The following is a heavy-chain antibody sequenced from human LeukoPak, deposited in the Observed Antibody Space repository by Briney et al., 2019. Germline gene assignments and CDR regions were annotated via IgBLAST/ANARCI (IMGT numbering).Heavy chain of an antibody. V-gene: IGHV1-46*01. Sequence: ASVKVSCKASGYTFTSYYMHWVRQAPGQGLEWMGIIYPGGGSTTYAQKFQGRVTMTSDTSTSTVYMELSSLRSEDTAVYYCARDSARPGGLDYWGQGTLVTVSS. CDR3: ARDSARPGGLDY. CDR2: IYPGGGST. J-gene: IGHJ4*02. CDR1: GYTFTSYY. D-gene: IGHD3-16*01.